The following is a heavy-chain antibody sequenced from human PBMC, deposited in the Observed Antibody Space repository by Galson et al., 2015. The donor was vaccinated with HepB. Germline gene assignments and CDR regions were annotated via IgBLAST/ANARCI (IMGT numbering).Heavy chain of an antibody. V-gene: IGHV3-23*01. J-gene: IGHJ5*02. CDR2: INGRGSTR. Sequence: SLRLSCAGSGFIFRHHAMAWIRQAPGKGLEWVSGINGRGSTRSYSDAVKGRFSISRDNSKDTVFLQMDNLRAEGTAVYYCVKEGSWFGGDWFDPWGRGALVTVS. CDR3: VKEGSWFGGDWFDP. CDR1: GFIFRHHA. D-gene: IGHD3-16*01.